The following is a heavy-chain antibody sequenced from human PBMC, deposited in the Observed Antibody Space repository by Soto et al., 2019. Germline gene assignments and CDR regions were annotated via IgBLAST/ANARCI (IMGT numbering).Heavy chain of an antibody. CDR3: AKGRGYCTSTSGYVGSDY. CDR1: GFTFSSYA. Sequence: EVQLLESGGGLVQPGGSLRLSCAASGFTFSSYAMSWVRQAPGKGLEWVSAISGSGYSTYYADSVKGRFTISRDNSKNTLYLPMTSLRAEDTAVYYCAKGRGYCTSTSGYVGSDYWGQGTLVTVSS. V-gene: IGHV3-23*01. J-gene: IGHJ4*02. D-gene: IGHD2-2*01. CDR2: ISGSGYST.